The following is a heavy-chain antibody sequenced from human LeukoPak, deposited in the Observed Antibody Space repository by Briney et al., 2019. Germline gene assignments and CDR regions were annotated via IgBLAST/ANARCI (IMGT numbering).Heavy chain of an antibody. J-gene: IGHJ5*02. D-gene: IGHD5-18*01. CDR2: ISSSSSYI. CDR1: GFTFSSYS. V-gene: IGHV3-21*01. CDR3: ARDPVPSYTATSYNWFDP. Sequence: GGSLRLSCAASGFTFSSYSMNWVRQAPGKGLEWVSSISSSSSYIYYADSVKGRFTISRDNAKNSLYLQMNSLRAEDTAVYYCARDPVPSYTATSYNWFDPWGLGTLVTVSS.